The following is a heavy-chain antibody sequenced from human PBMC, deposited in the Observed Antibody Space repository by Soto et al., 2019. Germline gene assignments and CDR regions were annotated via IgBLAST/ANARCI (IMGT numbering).Heavy chain of an antibody. D-gene: IGHD3-22*01. J-gene: IGHJ4*02. Sequence: QVQLVQSGAEVKKPGSSVKVSCKASGGTFSSYAISWVRQAPGQGLEWMGGIIPIFGTANYAQKLQGRVTITADESTSTAYMELSSLRSEDTAVYYCARDRDYYDSSGYYSFAYWGQGTLVTVSS. V-gene: IGHV1-69*01. CDR3: ARDRDYYDSSGYYSFAY. CDR1: GGTFSSYA. CDR2: IIPIFGTA.